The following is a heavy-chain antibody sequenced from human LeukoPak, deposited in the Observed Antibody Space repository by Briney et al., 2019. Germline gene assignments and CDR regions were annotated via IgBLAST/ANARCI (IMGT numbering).Heavy chain of an antibody. V-gene: IGHV3-23*01. Sequence: GGSLRLSCAASGFTFSSYAMNWVRQAPGKGLEWVSGTGSTGVSTFYADSVKGQFTISRDNSKNTLYLQMNSLRAEDTAVYYCVRDLEYSSSSVSGRSFDYWGQGTLVTVSS. D-gene: IGHD6-6*01. CDR2: TGSTGVST. CDR1: GFTFSSYA. J-gene: IGHJ4*02. CDR3: VRDLEYSSSSVSGRSFDY.